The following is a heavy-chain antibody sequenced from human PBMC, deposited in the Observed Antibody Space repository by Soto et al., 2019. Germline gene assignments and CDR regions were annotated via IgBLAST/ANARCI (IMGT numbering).Heavy chain of an antibody. D-gene: IGHD4-17*01. V-gene: IGHV4-34*01. CDR2: INHSGST. J-gene: IGHJ4*02. CDR1: GGSFSGYY. CDR3: ARAAYGDYVSGIDY. Sequence: QGQLQQLGAGLFKPSETLSLTCAVYGGSFSGYYWSWSRQPPGKGLEWIGEINHSGSTNYNPSLKSRVTISVDTSKPQFSLKLSSVTAADTAVYYCARAAYGDYVSGIDYWGQGTLVTVSA.